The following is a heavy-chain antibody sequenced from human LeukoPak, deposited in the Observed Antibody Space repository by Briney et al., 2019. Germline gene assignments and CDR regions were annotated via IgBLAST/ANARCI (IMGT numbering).Heavy chain of an antibody. J-gene: IGHJ4*02. Sequence: ASVKVSCKASGYTFTSYYMHWVRQAPGQGLEWMGWIIPNSGATNYAQNLQGRVTMTRDTSISTAYMELKRLTSDDTAVYYCAKQLEATSRDYWGQGTLVTVSS. D-gene: IGHD1-1*01. CDR1: GYTFTSYY. CDR2: IIPNSGAT. CDR3: AKQLEATSRDY. V-gene: IGHV1-2*02.